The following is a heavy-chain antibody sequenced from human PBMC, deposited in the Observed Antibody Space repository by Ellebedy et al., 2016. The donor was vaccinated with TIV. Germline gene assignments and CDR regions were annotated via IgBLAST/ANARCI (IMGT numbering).Heavy chain of an antibody. CDR2: ISYDGSNK. CDR3: AKSSGKGFDP. J-gene: IGHJ5*02. V-gene: IGHV3-30*18. D-gene: IGHD3-10*01. CDR1: GFTFSSYA. Sequence: GESLKISCAASGFTFSSYAMSWVRQAPGKGLEWVAVISYDGSNKYYADSVKGRFTISRDNSKNTLYLQMNSLRAEDTAVYYCAKSSGKGFDPWGQGTLVTVSS.